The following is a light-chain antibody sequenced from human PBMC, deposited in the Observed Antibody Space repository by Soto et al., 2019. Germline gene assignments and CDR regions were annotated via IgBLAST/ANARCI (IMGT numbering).Light chain of an antibody. CDR2: DAS. V-gene: IGKV3-11*01. J-gene: IGKJ4*01. CDR1: QSVSSY. CDR3: QQRSNWLT. Sequence: EIVLTQSPATLSLSPGERATLSCRASQSVSSYLAWYQQKPGQAPRLLIYDASNRATGIPARFSGSGSGTDFTLTISSLEPEDCAVHYCQQRSNWLTFGGGTKVEIK.